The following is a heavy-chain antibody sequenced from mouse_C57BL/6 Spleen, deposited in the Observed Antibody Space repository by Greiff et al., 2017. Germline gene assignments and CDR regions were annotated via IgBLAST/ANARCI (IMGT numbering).Heavy chain of an antibody. J-gene: IGHJ2*01. CDR3: ARVHGILFDY. Sequence: EVKLMESGPGLVKPSQSLSLTCSVTGYSITSGYYWNWIRQFPGNKLEWMGYISYDGSNNYNPSLKNRISITRDTSKNQFFLKLNSVTTEDTATYYCARVHGILFDYWGQGTTLTVSS. D-gene: IGHD2-1*01. V-gene: IGHV3-6*01. CDR2: ISYDGSN. CDR1: GYSITSGYY.